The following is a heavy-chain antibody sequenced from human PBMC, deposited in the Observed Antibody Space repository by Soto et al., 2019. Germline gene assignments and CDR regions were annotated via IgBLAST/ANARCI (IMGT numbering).Heavy chain of an antibody. CDR2: IYSGGNT. CDR1: DFTVSSNF. Sequence: EVQLVESGGGLIQPGGSLRLSCEASDFTVSSNFMSWVRQAPGKGLEWVSLIYSGGNTYYADSVKGRFTISRDNSKNPLYLQMSSLRTEDTAVYYWERVNWNARLGACDIWGQGRMVTVS. D-gene: IGHD1-1*01. J-gene: IGHJ3*02. V-gene: IGHV3-53*01. CDR3: ERVNWNARLGACDI.